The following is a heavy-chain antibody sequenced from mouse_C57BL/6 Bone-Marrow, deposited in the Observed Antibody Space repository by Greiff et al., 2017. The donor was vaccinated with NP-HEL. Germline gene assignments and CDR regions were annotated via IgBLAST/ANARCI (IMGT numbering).Heavy chain of an antibody. CDR2: IDPENGDT. D-gene: IGHD1-1*02. CDR3: TLWDWFAY. J-gene: IGHJ3*01. CDR1: GFNIKDDY. Sequence: EVQRVESGAELVRPGASVKLSCTASGFNIKDDYMHWVKQRPEQGLEWIGWIDPENGDTEYASKFQGKATITADTSSNTASLQLSSLTSEDTAIYYCTLWDWFAYWGQGTLVTVSA. V-gene: IGHV14-4*01.